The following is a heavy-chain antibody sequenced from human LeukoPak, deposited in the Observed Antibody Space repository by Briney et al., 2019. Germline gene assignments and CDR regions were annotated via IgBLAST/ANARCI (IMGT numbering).Heavy chain of an antibody. Sequence: PGGSLRLSCAASGFTFSRYWMSWVRQAPGKGLEWVANIKQDGSEKYYVDSVKGRFTISRDNAKNSLYLQMNSLRAEDTAVYYCASALRGGWTFWGQGTLVTVSS. V-gene: IGHV3-7*01. CDR1: GFTFSRYW. D-gene: IGHD6-19*01. J-gene: IGHJ4*02. CDR3: ASALRGGWTF. CDR2: IKQDGSEK.